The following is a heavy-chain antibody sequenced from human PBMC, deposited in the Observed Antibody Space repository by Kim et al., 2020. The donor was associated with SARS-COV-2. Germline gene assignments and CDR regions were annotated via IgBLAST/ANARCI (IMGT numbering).Heavy chain of an antibody. V-gene: IGHV3-23*01. CDR3: APSGASSGWYGDWFDP. CDR1: GFTFSSYA. Sequence: GGSLRLSCAASGFTFSSYAMSWVRQAPGKGLEWVSAISGSGGSTYYADSVKGRFTISRDNSKNTLYLQMNSLRAEDTAVYYCAPSGASSGWYGDWFDPWGQGTLVTVSS. CDR2: ISGSGGST. J-gene: IGHJ5*02. D-gene: IGHD6-19*01.